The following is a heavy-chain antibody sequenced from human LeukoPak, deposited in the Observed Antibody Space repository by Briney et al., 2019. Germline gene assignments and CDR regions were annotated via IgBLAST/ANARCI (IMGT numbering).Heavy chain of an antibody. D-gene: IGHD6-19*01. CDR3: ARGGIAVAGPYY. V-gene: IGHV3-21*01. Sequence: GGSLRLSCAASGFTFSSYSMNWVRQAPGKGLEWVSSISSSSSYIDYADSVKGRFTISRDNAKNSLYLQMNSLRAEDTAVYYCARGGIAVAGPYYWGQGTLVTVSS. CDR1: GFTFSSYS. J-gene: IGHJ4*02. CDR2: ISSSSSYI.